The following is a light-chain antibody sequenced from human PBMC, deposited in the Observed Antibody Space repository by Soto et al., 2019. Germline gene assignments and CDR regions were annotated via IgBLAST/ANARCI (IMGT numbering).Light chain of an antibody. CDR1: HSIANS. CDR2: DSS. J-gene: IGKJ4*01. V-gene: IGKV1-33*01. CDR3: QQYEDLQLT. Sequence: DVQLTQSSSSLSASVGDRVIITGQASHSIANSLNWFQQKPGKAPELLISDSSHLEARVPSRLSGSRSRSDLALTVSNLQPVDFVTYHCQQYEDLQLTVGGGPKVHIK.